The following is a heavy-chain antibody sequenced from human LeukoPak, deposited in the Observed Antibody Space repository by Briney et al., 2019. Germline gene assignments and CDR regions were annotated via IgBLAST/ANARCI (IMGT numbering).Heavy chain of an antibody. J-gene: IGHJ4*02. Sequence: TSETLSPTCTVSGDSFSSYYWTWIRQPPGKGLEWIGYIYYNGHTNCNPSLTSRVTISVDTSKNQFSLKLNSVTAADTAVYYCARLGFCTGGRCLADFWGQGTLVTVSS. V-gene: IGHV4-59*08. CDR2: IYYNGHT. D-gene: IGHD2-15*01. CDR3: ARLGFCTGGRCLADF. CDR1: GDSFSSYY.